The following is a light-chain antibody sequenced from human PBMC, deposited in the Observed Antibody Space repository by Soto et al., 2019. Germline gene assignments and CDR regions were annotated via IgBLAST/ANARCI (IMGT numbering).Light chain of an antibody. J-gene: IGKJ5*01. CDR2: RIS. Sequence: EIVMTQTPLSSPVTLGQPASISCRSSESLEHSNGNTYLTWFHQRPGQSPRLLLYRISKRFSGVPGRFSGSGAGTDFTLKISTVEPEDVGVYYCMQAKQFPITFGQGTRLEIK. V-gene: IGKV2-24*01. CDR1: ESLEHSNGNTY. CDR3: MQAKQFPIT.